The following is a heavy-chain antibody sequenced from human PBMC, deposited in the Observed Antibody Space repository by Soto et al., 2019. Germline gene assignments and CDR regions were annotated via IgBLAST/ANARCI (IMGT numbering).Heavy chain of an antibody. CDR1: GYTFTSYY. J-gene: IGHJ6*02. Sequence: ASVKVSCKASGYTFTSYYMHWVRQAPGQGLEWMGIINPSGGSTSYAQKFQGRVTMTRDMSTSTVYMELSSLRSEDTVVYYCARDLPGSSCYYYSYGMDVWGQGTTVTVSS. CDR2: INPSGGST. CDR3: ARDLPGSSCYYYSYGMDV. D-gene: IGHD6-13*01. V-gene: IGHV1-46*01.